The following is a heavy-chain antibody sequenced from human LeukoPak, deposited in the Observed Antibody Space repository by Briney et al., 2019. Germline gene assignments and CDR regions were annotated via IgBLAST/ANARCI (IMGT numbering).Heavy chain of an antibody. CDR1: GFTFSSYA. Sequence: TGGSLRLSCAASGFTFSSYAMTWVRQGPGKGLEWVASIKQDGSEEYYVDSVKGRFTISRDNAANSLYLQMNSLRAEDTAVYYCARGVFSFDYWGQGTLVTVSS. J-gene: IGHJ4*02. CDR2: IKQDGSEE. D-gene: IGHD6-13*01. CDR3: ARGVFSFDY. V-gene: IGHV3-7*01.